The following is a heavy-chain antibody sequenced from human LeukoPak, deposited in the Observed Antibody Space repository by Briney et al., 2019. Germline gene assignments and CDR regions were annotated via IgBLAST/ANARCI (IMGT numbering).Heavy chain of an antibody. CDR1: GGPISSSNW. V-gene: IGHV4-4*02. Sequence: SGTLSLTCAVSGGPISSSNWWSWVRQPPGKGLEWIGEIYHSGSTNYNPSLKSRVTISVDKSKNQFSLKLSSVTAADTAVYYCARVYGDYGSGYNWFDPWGQGTLVTVSS. D-gene: IGHD3-10*01. CDR3: ARVYGDYGSGYNWFDP. J-gene: IGHJ5*02. CDR2: IYHSGST.